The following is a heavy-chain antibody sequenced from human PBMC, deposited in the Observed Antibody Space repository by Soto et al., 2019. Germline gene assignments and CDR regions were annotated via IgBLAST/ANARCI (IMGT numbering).Heavy chain of an antibody. CDR1: GFTFGAYS. D-gene: IGHD1-26*01. Sequence: QVQLVESGGGVVQPGRSLRLSCAASGFTFGAYSMHWVRQPPGKGLEWVAVISYDGKNERYTDHVKGRFTVSRDNSKSTMYLQMNSLRSEDTAVYYCARDGYSGRSDGFDIWGQGTMVTVSS. J-gene: IGHJ3*02. CDR2: ISYDGKNE. V-gene: IGHV3-30*04. CDR3: ARDGYSGRSDGFDI.